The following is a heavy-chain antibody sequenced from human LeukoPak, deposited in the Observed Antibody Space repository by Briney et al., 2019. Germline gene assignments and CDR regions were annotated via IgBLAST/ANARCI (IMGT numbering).Heavy chain of an antibody. D-gene: IGHD5-12*01. CDR1: GYSFTDYY. CDR3: ARWDDSGYAENFDY. CDR2: INPNSGGT. J-gene: IGHJ4*02. Sequence: ASVKVSCKTSGYSFTDYYMHWARQAPGQGLEWMGWINPNSGGTSSAQKFQGRVTMTRDTSISTAYMELSRLRSDDTAVYYCARWDDSGYAENFDYWGQGTLVTVSS. V-gene: IGHV1-2*02.